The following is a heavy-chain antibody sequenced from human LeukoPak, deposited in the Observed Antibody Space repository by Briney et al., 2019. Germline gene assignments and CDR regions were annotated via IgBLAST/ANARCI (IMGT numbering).Heavy chain of an antibody. CDR1: GFTFSSYA. CDR2: ISGSGGST. V-gene: IGHV3-23*01. CDR3: AKHKVRYSSGWYGIEEQKYYFDY. J-gene: IGHJ4*02. D-gene: IGHD6-19*01. Sequence: PGGSLRLSCAASGFTFSSYAMSWVRQAPGKGLEWVSAISGSGGSTYYADSVKGRFTISRDNSKNTLYLQMNSLRAEDTAVYYCAKHKVRYSSGWYGIEEQKYYFDYWGQGTLVTVSS.